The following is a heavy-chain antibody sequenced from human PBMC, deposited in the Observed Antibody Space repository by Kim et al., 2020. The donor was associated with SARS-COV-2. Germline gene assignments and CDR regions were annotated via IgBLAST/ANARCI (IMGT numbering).Heavy chain of an antibody. Sequence: NPSLKSRVTISVDTSKNQFSLKLSSVTAADTAVYYCARLPYYYDSSGHSDYWGQGTLVTVSS. J-gene: IGHJ4*02. CDR3: ARLPYYYDSSGHSDY. D-gene: IGHD3-22*01. V-gene: IGHV4-39*01.